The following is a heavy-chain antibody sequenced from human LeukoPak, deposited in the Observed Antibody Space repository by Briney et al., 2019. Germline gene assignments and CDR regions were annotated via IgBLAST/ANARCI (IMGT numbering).Heavy chain of an antibody. D-gene: IGHD1-26*01. CDR3: AKVAGATTRYYYYYMDV. CDR1: GFTISAYW. CDR2: IKQDGSEK. V-gene: IGHV3-7*01. Sequence: AGSLRLSCVDSGFTISAYWMSWVRQAPGKGLEWVASIKQDGSEKQYVDSVKGRFTISRDNSKNTLYLQMNSLRAEDTAVYYCAKVAGATTRYYYYYMDVWGKGTTVTVSS. J-gene: IGHJ6*03.